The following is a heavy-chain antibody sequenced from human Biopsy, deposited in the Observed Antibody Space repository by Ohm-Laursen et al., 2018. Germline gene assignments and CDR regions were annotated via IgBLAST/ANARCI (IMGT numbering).Heavy chain of an antibody. CDR1: GYTFTSYG. D-gene: IGHD1-1*01. Sequence: VASVKVSCKASGYTFTSYGISWVRQAPGQGFEWMGWINTENGNTIYAQNLQGRVTMTADTSTSTAYMEVTSLRSDDTAVYYCARAKLEPVYYYYGMDVWGQGTTVTVSS. CDR2: INTENGNT. V-gene: IGHV1-18*01. CDR3: ARAKLEPVYYYYGMDV. J-gene: IGHJ6*02.